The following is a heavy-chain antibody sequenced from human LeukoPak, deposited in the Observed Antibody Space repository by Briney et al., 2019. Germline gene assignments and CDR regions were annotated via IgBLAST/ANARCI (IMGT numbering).Heavy chain of an antibody. D-gene: IGHD1-26*01. Sequence: GGSLRLSCAASGFSFSDYYMSWIRQAPGKGLEWVSYISSSYSSIYYADPVKGRFTISRDNAKNSLYLQMNSLRAEDTALYYCARDYFGSPSALDYWGQGTLVTVSS. CDR1: GFSFSDYY. V-gene: IGHV3-11*01. CDR3: ARDYFGSPSALDY. J-gene: IGHJ4*02. CDR2: ISSSYSSI.